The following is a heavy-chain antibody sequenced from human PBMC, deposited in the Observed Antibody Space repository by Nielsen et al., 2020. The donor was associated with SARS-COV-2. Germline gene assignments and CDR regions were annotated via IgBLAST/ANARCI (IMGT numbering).Heavy chain of an antibody. V-gene: IGHV3-30*18. CDR3: AQDADGSSGWYGGFEN. J-gene: IGHJ4*02. D-gene: IGHD6-19*01. CDR1: GFTFSNYG. CDR2: ISYDGSKK. Sequence: GGSLRLSCAASGFTFSNYGMHWVRQAPGKGLEWVAVISYDGSKKYYEDSVKGRFLISRDNPRNTLYLEMNSLRAEDTAVYYCAQDADGSSGWYGGFENWGQGTLVTVSS.